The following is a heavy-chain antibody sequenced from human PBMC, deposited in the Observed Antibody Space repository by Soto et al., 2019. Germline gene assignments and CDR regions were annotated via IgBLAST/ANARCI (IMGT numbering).Heavy chain of an antibody. J-gene: IGHJ5*02. Sequence: QVQLQESGPGLVKPSQTLSLTCTLSGDPITSGGFFWTWIRQHPAKGLEWIGYIYYSGVTYYNPSLRSRATISVDTSKNQFSLNLSPGTAADTAMYYCARDLRGRRSGRFDPWGQGTLVTVSS. D-gene: IGHD3-10*01. CDR1: GDPITSGGFF. V-gene: IGHV4-31*03. CDR2: IYYSGVT. CDR3: ARDLRGRRSGRFDP.